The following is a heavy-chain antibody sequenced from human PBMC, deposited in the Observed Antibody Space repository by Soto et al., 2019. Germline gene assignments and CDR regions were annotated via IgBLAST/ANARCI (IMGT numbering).Heavy chain of an antibody. Sequence: QVHLVQSGAEVKKAGSSVKVSCKTSGGTISTYAISWVRQAPGQGLEWMGKIMPVLGVSDYAQKFQGRLTITADKSTATAYMELSSLRSEDTAVYYCARGGQQVVSFDYWGQGTLVSVSS. CDR1: GGTISTYA. D-gene: IGHD6-6*01. V-gene: IGHV1-69*04. CDR3: ARGGQQVVSFDY. J-gene: IGHJ4*02. CDR2: IMPVLGVS.